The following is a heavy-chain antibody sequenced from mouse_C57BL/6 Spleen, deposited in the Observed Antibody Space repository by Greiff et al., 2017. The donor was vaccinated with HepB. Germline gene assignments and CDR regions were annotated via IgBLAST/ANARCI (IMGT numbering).Heavy chain of an antibody. CDR3: TRHGRPVFDV. Sequence: QLQQSGAELVRPGASVTLSCKASGYTFTDYEMHWVKQTPVHGLEWIGAIDPETGGTAYNQKFKGKAILTADKSSSTAYMELRSLTSEDSAVYYCTRHGRPVFDVWGTGTTVTVSS. V-gene: IGHV1-15*01. D-gene: IGHD1-1*01. CDR2: IDPETGGT. J-gene: IGHJ1*03. CDR1: GYTFTDYE.